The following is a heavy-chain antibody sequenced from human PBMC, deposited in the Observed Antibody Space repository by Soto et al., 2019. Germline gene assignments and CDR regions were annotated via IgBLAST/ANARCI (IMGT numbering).Heavy chain of an antibody. J-gene: IGHJ6*02. CDR3: ATCVVVVGATRLVYYYGMDV. Sequence: RASVKVSCKVSGYTLTELSMHWVRQAPGKGLEWMGGFDPEDGETIYAQKFQGRVTMTEDTSTDTAYMELSSLRSEDTAVYYCATCVVVVGATRLVYYYGMDVWGQGTTVTVSS. CDR2: FDPEDGET. V-gene: IGHV1-24*01. D-gene: IGHD2-15*01. CDR1: GYTLTELS.